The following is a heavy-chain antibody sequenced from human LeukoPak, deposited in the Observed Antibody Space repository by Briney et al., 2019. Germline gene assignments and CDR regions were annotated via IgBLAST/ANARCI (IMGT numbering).Heavy chain of an antibody. J-gene: IGHJ6*02. D-gene: IGHD2-15*01. Sequence: TGGSLRLSCAASGFTFSSYDMHWVRQATGKGLEWVSAIGTAGDTYYPGSVKGRFTISRENAKNSLYLQMNSLRAGDTAVYYCARAAKGYCSGGSYYYYGMDVWGQGTTVTVS. CDR1: GFTFSSYD. CDR3: ARAAKGYCSGGSYYYYGMDV. CDR2: IGTAGDT. V-gene: IGHV3-13*01.